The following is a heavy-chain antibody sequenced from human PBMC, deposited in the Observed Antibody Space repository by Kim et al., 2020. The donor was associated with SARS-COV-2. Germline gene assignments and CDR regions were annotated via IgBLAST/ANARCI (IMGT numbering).Heavy chain of an antibody. D-gene: IGHD3-22*01. CDR1: GFTFSGDA. CDR3: AKHYYDSGGYRHYYMDV. CDR2: ISDSGDST. J-gene: IGHJ6*03. V-gene: IGHV3-23*01. Sequence: GGSLRLSCAASGFTFSGDAMSWVRQAPGKGLEWVSSISDSGDSTYYADSVKGRFTISRDNSRSTLFLQLTSLRAEDTAIYYCAKHYYDSGGYRHYYMDVWGEGTTVTVSS.